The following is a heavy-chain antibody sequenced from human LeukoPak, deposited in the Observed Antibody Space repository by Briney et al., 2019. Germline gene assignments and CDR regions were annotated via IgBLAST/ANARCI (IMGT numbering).Heavy chain of an antibody. CDR2: IYYSGST. V-gene: IGHV4-39*02. Sequence: SETLSLTCTVSGGSISSSNYYWGWIRQPPGKGLEWIGSIYYSGSTYYNPSLKSRVTISVVTSKNQFSLKLSSVTAADTAVYYCARELSSRRSGFNWFDPWGQGTLVTVSS. J-gene: IGHJ5*02. CDR1: GGSISSSNYY. D-gene: IGHD5-12*01. CDR3: ARELSSRRSGFNWFDP.